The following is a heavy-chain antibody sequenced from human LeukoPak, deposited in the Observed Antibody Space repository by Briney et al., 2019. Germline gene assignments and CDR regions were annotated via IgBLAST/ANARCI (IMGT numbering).Heavy chain of an antibody. Sequence: SETLSLTCAVYGGSFSGYYWSWIRQPPGKGLEWIGEINHSGSTNYNPSLKSRVTISVDTSKNQFSLKLSSVTAADTAVYYCARVSFYGSGSYHDYWGQGTLVTVSS. CDR2: INHSGST. J-gene: IGHJ4*02. CDR3: ARVSFYGSGSYHDY. CDR1: GGSFSGYY. V-gene: IGHV4-34*01. D-gene: IGHD3-10*01.